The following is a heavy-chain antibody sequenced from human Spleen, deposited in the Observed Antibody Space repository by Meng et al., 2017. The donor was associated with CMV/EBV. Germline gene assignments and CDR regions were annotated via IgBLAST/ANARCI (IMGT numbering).Heavy chain of an antibody. CDR3: AREGQQLIYYYGMDV. V-gene: IGHV3-21*01. CDR1: GFTFSSYS. CDR2: ISSSSSYI. Sequence: GESLKISCAASGFTFSSYSMNWVRQAPGKGLEWVSSISSSSSYIYYGDSVTGRFTISRDNAKNSLYLQMNSLRADDTAVYYCAREGQQLIYYYGMDVWGQGTTVTVSS. J-gene: IGHJ6*02. D-gene: IGHD6-13*01.